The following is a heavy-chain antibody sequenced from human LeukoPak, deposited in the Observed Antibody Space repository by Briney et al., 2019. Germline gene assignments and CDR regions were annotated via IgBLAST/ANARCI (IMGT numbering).Heavy chain of an antibody. V-gene: IGHV3-48*01. D-gene: IGHD3-9*01. CDR2: ISSSSSTI. CDR3: ARDSGTYYDILTGPDAFDI. Sequence: GGSLRLSCAASGFTFSSYSMNRVRQASGKGLEWVSYISSSSSTIYYADSVKGRFTISRDNAKNSLYLQMNSLRAEDTAVYYCARDSGTYYDILTGPDAFDIWGQGTMVTVSS. CDR1: GFTFSSYS. J-gene: IGHJ3*02.